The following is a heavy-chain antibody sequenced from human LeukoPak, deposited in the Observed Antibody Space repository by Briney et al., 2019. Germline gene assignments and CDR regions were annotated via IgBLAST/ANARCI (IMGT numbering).Heavy chain of an antibody. J-gene: IGHJ5*02. CDR1: GYTFTGYY. V-gene: IGHV1-2*02. CDR3: ARDWGGYCSSTSCYPYNWFDP. D-gene: IGHD2-2*01. Sequence: ASVKVSCKASGYTFTGYYMHWVRQAPGQGLEWMGWINPNSGGTNYAQKFQGRVTMTRDTSISTAYMELSGLRSDDTAVYYCARDWGGYCSSTSCYPYNWFDPWGQGTLVTVSS. CDR2: INPNSGGT.